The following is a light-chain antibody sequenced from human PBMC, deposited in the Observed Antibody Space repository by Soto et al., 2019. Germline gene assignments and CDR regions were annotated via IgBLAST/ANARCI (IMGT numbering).Light chain of an antibody. J-gene: IGKJ3*01. CDR2: MTS. CDR1: QSIGSW. CDR3: QQYSAYPFT. Sequence: DIQMTQSPSTQSASVGDRVTIACRASQSIGSWLAWYQHKPGKAPKLLIYMTSSLESGVPSRFSGSGSGTEFTLAISGLQPDDLATYYCQQYSAYPFTFGPGTKGEIK. V-gene: IGKV1-5*03.